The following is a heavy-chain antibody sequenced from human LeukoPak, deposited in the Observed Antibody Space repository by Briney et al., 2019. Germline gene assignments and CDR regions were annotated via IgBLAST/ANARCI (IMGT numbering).Heavy chain of an antibody. CDR3: AKDVYDYIWGNKYFHH. D-gene: IGHD3-16*01. J-gene: IGHJ1*01. V-gene: IGHV3-23*01. Sequence: GGSPRLSCAASGFTFSSYAMSWVRQAPGKGLEWVSAISGSGGSTYYADSVKGRFTISRDNSKNTLYLQMNSLRAEDTAVYYCAKDVYDYIWGNKYFHHWGQGTLVIVSS. CDR1: GFTFSSYA. CDR2: ISGSGGST.